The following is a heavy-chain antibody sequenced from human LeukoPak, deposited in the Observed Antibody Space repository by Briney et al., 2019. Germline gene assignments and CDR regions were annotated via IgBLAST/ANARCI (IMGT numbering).Heavy chain of an antibody. CDR3: ATGCSNYYYYGMDV. CDR2: IIPIFGTA. Sequence: SVTVSCKASGGTFSSYAISWVRQAPGQGLEWMGGIIPIFGTANYAQKFQGRVTITADESTSTAYMELSSLRSEDTAVYYCATGCSNYYYYGMDVWGQGTTVTVSS. CDR1: GGTFSSYA. V-gene: IGHV1-69*13. J-gene: IGHJ6*02. D-gene: IGHD2-15*01.